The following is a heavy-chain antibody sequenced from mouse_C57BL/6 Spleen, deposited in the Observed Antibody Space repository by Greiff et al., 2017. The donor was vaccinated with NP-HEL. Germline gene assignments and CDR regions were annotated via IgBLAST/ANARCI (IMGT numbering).Heavy chain of an antibody. J-gene: IGHJ3*01. CDR1: GYTFTSYW. V-gene: IGHV1-50*01. Sequence: QVQLQQPGAELVKPGASVKLSCKASGYTFTSYWMQWVKQRPGQGLEWIGEIDPSDSYTNYNQKFKGKATLTVDTSSSTAYMQLSSLTSEDSAVYYCARDHGSSYEGFAYWGQGTLVTVSA. D-gene: IGHD1-1*01. CDR3: ARDHGSSYEGFAY. CDR2: IDPSDSYT.